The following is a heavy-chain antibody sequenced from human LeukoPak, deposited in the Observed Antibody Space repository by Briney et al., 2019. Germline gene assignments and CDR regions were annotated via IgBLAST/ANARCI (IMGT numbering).Heavy chain of an antibody. V-gene: IGHV3-23*01. J-gene: IGHJ4*02. CDR1: GFTFSSSA. Sequence: PGGSLRLSCAASGFTFSSSAMSWVRQVPGKGLEWVSGISASGGSTYYADSVRGRFTISRDNSKNTLYLQMNSLRAEDTAVYYCATHVDTAMVIDYWGQGTLVTVSS. D-gene: IGHD5-18*01. CDR3: ATHVDTAMVIDY. CDR2: ISASGGST.